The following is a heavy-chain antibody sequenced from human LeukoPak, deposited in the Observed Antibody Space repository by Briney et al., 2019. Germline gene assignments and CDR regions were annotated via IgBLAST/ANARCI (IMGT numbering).Heavy chain of an antibody. CDR3: ARDHYYGSGSYADY. V-gene: IGHV4-59*12. J-gene: IGHJ4*02. CDR2: IYYSGST. Sequence: SETLSLTCTVSGGSISSYYWSWIRQPPGKGLEWIGYIYYSGSTNYNPSLKSRVTMSVDTSKNQFSLKLSSVTAADTAVYYCARDHYYGSGSYADYWGQGTLVTVSS. CDR1: GGSISSYY. D-gene: IGHD3-10*01.